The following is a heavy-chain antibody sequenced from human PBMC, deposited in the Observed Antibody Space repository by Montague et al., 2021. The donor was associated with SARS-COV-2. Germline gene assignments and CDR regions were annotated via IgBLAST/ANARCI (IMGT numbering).Heavy chain of an antibody. Sequence: SETLSLTCAVYGGSFSGYYWSWIRQPPGKGLEWIGEIYHSGSTNYNPSLKSRGTMSVDTSKNQFSLRLSSVTAADTAVYYCARDRGVQYQLQMPFYFDYWGQGTLVTVSS. CDR2: IYHSGST. D-gene: IGHD2-2*01. CDR3: ARDRGVQYQLQMPFYFDY. V-gene: IGHV4-34*01. CDR1: GGSFSGYY. J-gene: IGHJ4*02.